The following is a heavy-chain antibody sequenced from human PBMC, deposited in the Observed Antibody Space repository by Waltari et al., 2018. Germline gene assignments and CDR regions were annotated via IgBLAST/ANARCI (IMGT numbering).Heavy chain of an antibody. CDR1: GFTFSSYA. CDR3: AKDPSSPITGTHPY. Sequence: EVQLLESGGGLVQPGGSLRLSCAASGFTFSSYAMSWVRQAPGKGLEGVLAISGSGGSTYYADSVKGRLTISRDNSKNTLYLQMNSLRAEDTAVYYCAKDPSSPITGTHPYWGQGTLVTVSS. V-gene: IGHV3-23*01. D-gene: IGHD1-20*01. J-gene: IGHJ4*02. CDR2: ISGSGGST.